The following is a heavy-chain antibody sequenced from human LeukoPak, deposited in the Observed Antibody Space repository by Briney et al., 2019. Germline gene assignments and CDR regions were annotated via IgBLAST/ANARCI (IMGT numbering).Heavy chain of an antibody. CDR2: ITDNSDNT. J-gene: IGHJ4*02. V-gene: IGHV3-23*01. CDR1: GFTFSSYA. Sequence: GGSLRLSCAASGFTFSSYAMSWVRQTPGKGLDWVSAITDNSDNTYYADSVKGRFTISRDNSKNTLYLQMNSLRAEDTAVYYCAKVLKQLVDYFDYWGQGTLVTVSS. D-gene: IGHD6-6*01. CDR3: AKVLKQLVDYFDY.